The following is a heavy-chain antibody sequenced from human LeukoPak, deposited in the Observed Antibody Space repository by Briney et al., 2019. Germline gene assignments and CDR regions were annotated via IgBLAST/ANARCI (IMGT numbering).Heavy chain of an antibody. CDR3: ARGAQQWLVTPEYFQH. D-gene: IGHD6-19*01. CDR1: GGSFSGYY. Sequence: PSETLSLTCAVYGGSFSGYYWSWLRQPPGKGLEWIGEINHSGSTNYNPSLKSRVTISVDTSKNQFSLKLSSVTAADTAVYYCARGAQQWLVTPEYFQHWGQGTLVTVSS. J-gene: IGHJ1*01. V-gene: IGHV4-34*01. CDR2: INHSGST.